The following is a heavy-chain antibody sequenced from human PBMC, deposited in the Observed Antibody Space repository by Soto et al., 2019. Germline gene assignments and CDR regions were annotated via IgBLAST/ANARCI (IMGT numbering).Heavy chain of an antibody. CDR2: IYYSGST. CDR3: ARARVVVAATTDFDY. Sequence: SETLSLTCTVSGGSVSSGSYYWSWIRQPPGKGLEWIGYIYYSGSTNYNPSLKSRVTISVDTCKNQFSLKLSSVTAADTAVYYCARARVVVAATTDFDYWGQGTLVTVSS. D-gene: IGHD2-15*01. V-gene: IGHV4-61*01. J-gene: IGHJ4*02. CDR1: GGSVSSGSYY.